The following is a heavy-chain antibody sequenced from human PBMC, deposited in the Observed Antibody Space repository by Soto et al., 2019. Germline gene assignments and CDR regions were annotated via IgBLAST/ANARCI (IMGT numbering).Heavy chain of an antibody. CDR1: GFTFSSFG. Sequence: QVQVVESGGGVVQPGRSLRLSCAASGFTFSSFGMHWVRQAPGKGLEWVSLIWYDGSKKSYGDSVKGRFTISRDNSRNTVYLQMNSLRADHTAVYYGARDASYYSLWSGYYPSRNGMDVWGQGTTVSVSS. J-gene: IGHJ6*02. V-gene: IGHV3-33*01. CDR3: ARDASYYSLWSGYYPSRNGMDV. D-gene: IGHD3-3*01. CDR2: IWYDGSKK.